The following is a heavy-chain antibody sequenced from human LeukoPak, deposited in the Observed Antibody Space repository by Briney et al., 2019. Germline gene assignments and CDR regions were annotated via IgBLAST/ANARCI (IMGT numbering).Heavy chain of an antibody. D-gene: IGHD3-3*01. CDR3: ARHTYYDFWSGPSDAFDI. CDR2: IYYSGST. V-gene: IGHV4-59*08. J-gene: IGHJ3*02. Sequence: SETLSLTCTVSGGSISSYYWSWIRQPPGKGLEWIGYIYYSGSTNYNPSLKSRVTISVDTSKNQFSLKLSSVTAADTAAYYCARHTYYDFWSGPSDAFDIWGQGTMVTVSS. CDR1: GGSISSYY.